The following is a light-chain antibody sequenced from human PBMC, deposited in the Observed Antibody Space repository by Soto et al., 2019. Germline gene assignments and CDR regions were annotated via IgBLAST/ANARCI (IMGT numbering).Light chain of an antibody. V-gene: IGKV1-6*01. CDR2: AAS. J-gene: IGKJ1*01. CDR1: QGIRND. Sequence: AIQMTRSPSSLSASVGDRVTITCRASQGIRNDLGWYQQKPGKAPKLLIYAASSLQSGVPSRFSGSGSGTDFTLTISSLQPEDFATYYCLQDYNYLRTFGQGTKVEIK. CDR3: LQDYNYLRT.